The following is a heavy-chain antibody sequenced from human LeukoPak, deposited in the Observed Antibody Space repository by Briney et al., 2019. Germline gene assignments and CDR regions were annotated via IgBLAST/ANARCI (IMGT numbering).Heavy chain of an antibody. CDR1: GGSFSGYY. V-gene: IGHV4-34*01. Sequence: SETLSLTCAVYGGSFSGYYWSWIRQPPGKGLEWIGEINHSGSTNYNPSLKSRVTISVDTSKNQFSLKLSSVTAADTAVYYCAKENRDIAVAAHFDYWGQGTLVTVSS. CDR2: INHSGST. CDR3: AKENRDIAVAAHFDY. J-gene: IGHJ4*02. D-gene: IGHD6-19*01.